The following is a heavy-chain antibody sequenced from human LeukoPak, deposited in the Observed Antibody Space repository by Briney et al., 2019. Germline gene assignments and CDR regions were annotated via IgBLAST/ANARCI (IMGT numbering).Heavy chain of an antibody. CDR2: IHSGGTI. CDR3: AFGKYPFDY. Sequence: GGSLRLSCGASGLTVSDYYMNWVRQAPGKGLEWVSLIHSGGTIYYTDSVKGRFTISRDNSKNTLYLQMNSLTIEDTAVYFCAFGKYPFDYWGQGTLVTVSP. V-gene: IGHV3-66*01. D-gene: IGHD3-16*01. CDR1: GLTVSDYY. J-gene: IGHJ4*02.